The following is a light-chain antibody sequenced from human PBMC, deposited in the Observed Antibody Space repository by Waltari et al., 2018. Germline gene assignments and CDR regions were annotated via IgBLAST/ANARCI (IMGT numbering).Light chain of an antibody. Sequence: SALTQPASVSGAPGQSITISCTGTSSDVVGYNHVSWYQQHPGKAPKLMIYDVSSRPSGVSNRFFGSKSGNTASLTISGLQAEDEAVYFCSSYSTSITPYVFGTGTKVTVL. CDR1: SSDVVGYNH. V-gene: IGLV2-14*03. J-gene: IGLJ1*01. CDR2: DVS. CDR3: SSYSTSITPYV.